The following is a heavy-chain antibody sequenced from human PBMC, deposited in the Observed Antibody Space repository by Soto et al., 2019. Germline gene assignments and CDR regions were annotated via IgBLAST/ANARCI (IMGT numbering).Heavy chain of an antibody. J-gene: IGHJ4*02. D-gene: IGHD1-1*01. Sequence: PGGSLRLSCAASGSTFSMSWMHWVRQVPGKGPEWVSRINDDGISTNYADSVKGRFTISRDNAKNTLYLQMNALRVEDTAVYYCTRGPRSTSTGTGAFWGQGTLVTVSS. CDR2: INDDGIST. V-gene: IGHV3-74*01. CDR3: TRGPRSTSTGTGAF. CDR1: GSTFSMSW.